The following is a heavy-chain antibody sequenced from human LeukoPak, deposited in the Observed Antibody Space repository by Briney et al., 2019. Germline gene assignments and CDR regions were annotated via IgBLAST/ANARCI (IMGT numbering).Heavy chain of an antibody. Sequence: GGSLRLSCAASGFTFSSYAMSWVRQAPGKGLEWVSAISGSGGSTYYADSVKGRFTISRDNSKNTLYLQMNSLRAEDTAVYYWASKEPYCSSTGSYRWRGYIDYWGQGTLVTVSS. D-gene: IGHD2-2*02. V-gene: IGHV3-23*01. J-gene: IGHJ4*02. CDR1: GFTFSSYA. CDR3: ASKEPYCSSTGSYRWRGYIDY. CDR2: ISGSGGST.